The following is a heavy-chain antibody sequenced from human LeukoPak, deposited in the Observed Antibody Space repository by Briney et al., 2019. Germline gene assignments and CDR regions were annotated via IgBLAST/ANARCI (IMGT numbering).Heavy chain of an antibody. J-gene: IGHJ3*02. CDR1: GGSFSGYY. CDR2: INHSGST. Sequence: KPSETLSLTSAVYGGSFSGYYWSWIRQPPGKGLEWMGEINHSGSTYYNPSLKSRVTISVDTTKNQLSLKLSSVTAADTAVYYCARGSVHSFGGVTSDAFDIWGQGTMVTVSS. D-gene: IGHD3-3*01. CDR3: ARGSVHSFGGVTSDAFDI. V-gene: IGHV4-34*01.